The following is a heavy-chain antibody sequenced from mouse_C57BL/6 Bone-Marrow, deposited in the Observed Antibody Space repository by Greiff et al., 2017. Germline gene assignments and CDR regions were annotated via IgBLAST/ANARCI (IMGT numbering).Heavy chain of an antibody. CDR3: APGEGYFDY. CDR1: GYTFTDYY. J-gene: IGHJ2*01. CDR2: INPNNGGT. Sequence: VQLQQSGPELVKPGASVKISCKASGYTFTDYYMNWVKQSHGKSLEWIGDINPNNGGTSYNQKFKGKATLTVDKSSNTAYMELRSLTSEDSAVYYCAPGEGYFDYWGQGTTLTVSS. V-gene: IGHV1-26*01.